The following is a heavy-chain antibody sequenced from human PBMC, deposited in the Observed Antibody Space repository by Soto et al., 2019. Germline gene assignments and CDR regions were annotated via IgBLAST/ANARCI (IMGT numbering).Heavy chain of an antibody. CDR1: GFTFGSYG. CDR2: ISYDGSNK. D-gene: IGHD3-10*01. V-gene: IGHV3-30*18. Sequence: GSLRLSCAASGFTFGSYGMHWVRQAPGKGLEWVAVISYDGSNKYYADSVKGRFTISRDNSKNTLYLQMNSLRAEDTAVYYCAKDRSGGDYWGQGNLVTVSS. J-gene: IGHJ4*02. CDR3: AKDRSGGDY.